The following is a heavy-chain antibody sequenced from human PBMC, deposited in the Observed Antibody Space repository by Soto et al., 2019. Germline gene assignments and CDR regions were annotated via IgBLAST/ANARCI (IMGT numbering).Heavy chain of an antibody. V-gene: IGHV1-18*01. Sequence: QVQLVQSGAEVKKPGASVKVSCKASGSTFTSYGISWVRQAPGQGLEWLGWISSYNGNPNYAQNRQGRVTMSTDTSTSTAYMELRVLRSDDTAVYYGARDDDYGDEWYFDYWVQGTLVTVSS. D-gene: IGHD4-17*01. CDR3: ARDDDYGDEWYFDY. CDR1: GSTFTSYG. J-gene: IGHJ4*02. CDR2: ISSYNGNP.